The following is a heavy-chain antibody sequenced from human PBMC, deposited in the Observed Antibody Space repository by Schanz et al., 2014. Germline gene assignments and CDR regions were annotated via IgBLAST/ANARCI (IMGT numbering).Heavy chain of an antibody. Sequence: QAQLVESGGFFFPPFLSLLLSCAASGFPFNNYGMHWVRQAPGKGLEWVALIYYDGSDKYYADFVEGRFTISRDNSQNTLYLQMSSLRLEDTAVYYCAKDRLLGYQLQDAFDIWGQGTLVTVSS. CDR3: AKDRLLGYQLQDAFDI. CDR2: IYYDGSDK. CDR1: GFPFNNYG. J-gene: IGHJ3*02. V-gene: IGHV3-33*06. D-gene: IGHD2-2*01.